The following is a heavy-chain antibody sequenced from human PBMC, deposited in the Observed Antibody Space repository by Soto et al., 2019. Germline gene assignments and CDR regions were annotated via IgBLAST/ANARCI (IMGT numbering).Heavy chain of an antibody. CDR2: INPHNGNT. J-gene: IGHJ3*01. CDR1: GYSFIDYG. D-gene: IGHD2-15*01. CDR3: AREHFRGGASDV. Sequence: QVHLVQSGVEVKKPGASVKVSCKTSGYSFIDYGISWMRQAPGQGLEWLAWINPHNGNTQSAQNLQGRLTVTTDTSTAAVFMELRSLTSDDTAVYPCAREHFRGGASDVGGRGTVVDVS. V-gene: IGHV1-18*01.